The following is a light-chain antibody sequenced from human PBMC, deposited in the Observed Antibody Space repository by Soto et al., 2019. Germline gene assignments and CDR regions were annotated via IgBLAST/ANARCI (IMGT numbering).Light chain of an antibody. CDR3: QQYNSYSLT. J-gene: IGKJ4*01. CDR2: KAS. CDR1: QSISSW. Sequence: DIQMTQSPSTLSASVGDRVTITCRASQSISSWLAWYQQKPGKAPKVLIYKASSLESGVTSRFSGSGSGTEFTLTISSLQPDDFATYYCQQYNSYSLTFGGGTKVEIK. V-gene: IGKV1-5*03.